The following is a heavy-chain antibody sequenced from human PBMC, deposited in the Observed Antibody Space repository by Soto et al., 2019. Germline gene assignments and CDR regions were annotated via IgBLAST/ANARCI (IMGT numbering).Heavy chain of an antibody. V-gene: IGHV1-3*01. D-gene: IGHD2-8*02. J-gene: IGHJ3*01. CDR3: ARDILSVGPRANDAIDV. CDR2: INPDNGHT. CDR1: GFSFSDNL. Sequence: QVQLVQSGAEVRKPGASVNISCRASGFSFSDNLITWVRQAPGQSLEWMGWINPDNGHTRYSQSFQGRVTISRHSSASIAYVEVRALTSEDTAVYSCARDILSVGPRANDAIDVWGQGTMLTVSS.